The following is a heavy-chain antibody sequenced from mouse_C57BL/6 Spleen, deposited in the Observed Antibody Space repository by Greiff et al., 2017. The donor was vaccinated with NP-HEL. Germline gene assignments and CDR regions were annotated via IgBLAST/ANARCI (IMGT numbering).Heavy chain of an antibody. V-gene: IGHV1-42*01. Sequence: EVQLQQSGPALVKPGASFKISYKASGYSFTGYYMNWVKQSPEKSLEWIGEINPSTGGTTHNQKFKAKATLTVDNTTSTAYMQLKSLTSEDSAVYYCARADYYCGSEAWFAGWGKGALVTVSA. J-gene: IGHJ3*01. CDR1: GYSFTGYY. D-gene: IGHD1-1*01. CDR2: INPSTGGT. CDR3: ARADYYCGSEAWFAG.